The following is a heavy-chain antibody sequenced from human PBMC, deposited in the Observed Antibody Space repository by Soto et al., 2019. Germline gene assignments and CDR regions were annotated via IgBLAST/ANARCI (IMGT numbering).Heavy chain of an antibody. V-gene: IGHV3-74*01. CDR1: GLIFSNYK. CDR3: ARDSNGLHY. Sequence: EVQLVESGGGLVQPGGALRLSFAASGLIFSNYKMHWVRQAPGKGLVWVSRINTDGSITEYADSVKGRFTVSRDNAKNTMYLQMNSLTADDTAVYYCARDSNGLHYWGQGTLVTGSS. CDR2: INTDGSIT. J-gene: IGHJ4*02. D-gene: IGHD6-19*01.